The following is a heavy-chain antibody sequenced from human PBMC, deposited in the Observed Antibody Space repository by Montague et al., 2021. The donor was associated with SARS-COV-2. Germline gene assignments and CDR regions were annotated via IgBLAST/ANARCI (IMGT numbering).Heavy chain of an antibody. D-gene: IGHD2-21*02. CDR1: GFTFTTHC. CDR3: TALRRTDPFDY. Sequence: SLRLFCAASGFTFTTHCMNWVRQAPGKGLEWVANINEDGSQKYYIDSVKGRFTISRDNARNSLFLQMTGLTAEDTTVYYCTALRRTDPFDYWGQGELVTVSS. J-gene: IGHJ4*02. CDR2: INEDGSQK. V-gene: IGHV3-7*01.